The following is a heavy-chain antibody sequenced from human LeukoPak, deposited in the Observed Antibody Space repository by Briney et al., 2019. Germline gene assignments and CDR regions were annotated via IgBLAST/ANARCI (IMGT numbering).Heavy chain of an antibody. Sequence: GGSLRLSCAASGFTFSTYWMHWVRQAPGKGLEWVAVISYDGSNKYYADSVKGRFTISRDNSKNTLYLQMNSLRAEDTAVYYCAKDSGYYGSGSFSWFDPWGQGTLVTVSS. CDR1: GFTFSTYW. CDR3: AKDSGYYGSGSFSWFDP. V-gene: IGHV3-30*18. D-gene: IGHD3-10*01. CDR2: ISYDGSNK. J-gene: IGHJ5*02.